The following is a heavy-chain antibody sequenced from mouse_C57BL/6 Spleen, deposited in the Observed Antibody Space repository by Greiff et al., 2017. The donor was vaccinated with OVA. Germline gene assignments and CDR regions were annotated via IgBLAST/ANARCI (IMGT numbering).Heavy chain of an antibody. Sequence: EVQLVESGPELVKPGASVKIPCKASGYTFTDYNMDWVKQSHGKSLEWIGDINPNNGGTIYNQKFKGKATLTVDKSSSTAYMELRSLTSEDTAVYYCARKGIYYGNPAWFAYWGQGTLVTVSA. J-gene: IGHJ3*01. CDR2: INPNNGGT. CDR1: GYTFTDYN. D-gene: IGHD2-1*01. CDR3: ARKGIYYGNPAWFAY. V-gene: IGHV1-18*01.